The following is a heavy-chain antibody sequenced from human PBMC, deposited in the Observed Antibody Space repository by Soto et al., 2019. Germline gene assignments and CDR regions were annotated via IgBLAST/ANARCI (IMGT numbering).Heavy chain of an antibody. J-gene: IGHJ4*02. D-gene: IGHD2-8*01. CDR1: GDTFTTNS. CDR3: ARGLLYATTYFDY. V-gene: IGHV1-69*06. CDR2: IIPVVGTT. Sequence: QVQLVQSGAEVKKPGSSVKVSCKASGDTFTTNSLNWVRQAPGQGLEWMGGIIPVVGTTKYAQKYQDRVTITGDKSTNRACMELSSLRSDDTAVYYCARGLLYATTYFDYWGQGTPVTVSS.